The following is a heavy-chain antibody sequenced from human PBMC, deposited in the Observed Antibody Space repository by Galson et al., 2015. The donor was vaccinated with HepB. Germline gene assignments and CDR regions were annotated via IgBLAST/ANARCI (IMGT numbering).Heavy chain of an antibody. D-gene: IGHD1-26*01. Sequence: SLRLSCAASGFIVTSNYMTWVRQTPGKGLEWVSVIYSGGSTYYVDSMKGRLIISRDNSKNTLYLQMNNMRTEDTAVYYCARAPGGREIDYWGQGTLVTVSS. CDR2: IYSGGST. CDR3: ARAPGGREIDY. V-gene: IGHV3-53*01. J-gene: IGHJ4*02. CDR1: GFIVTSNY.